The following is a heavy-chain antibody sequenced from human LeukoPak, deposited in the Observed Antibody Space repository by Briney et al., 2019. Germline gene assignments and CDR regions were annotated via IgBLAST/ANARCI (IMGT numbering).Heavy chain of an antibody. CDR3: AKDSKWFDP. V-gene: IGHV3-30*18. CDR2: ISYDGSNK. D-gene: IGHD4-11*01. CDR1: GFTFSSYG. J-gene: IGHJ5*02. Sequence: GSLRLSCAASGFTFSSYGMHWVRQAPGKGLEWVAVISYDGSNKYYADSVKGRFTISRDNSKNTLYLQMNSLRAEDTAVYYCAKDSKWFDPWGQGTLVAVSS.